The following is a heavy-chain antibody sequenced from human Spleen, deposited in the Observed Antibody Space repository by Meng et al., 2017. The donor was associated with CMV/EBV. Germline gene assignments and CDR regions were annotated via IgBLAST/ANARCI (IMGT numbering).Heavy chain of an antibody. V-gene: IGHV4-34*01. CDR1: SGSFSDYH. J-gene: IGHJ4*02. D-gene: IGHD5-12*01. Sequence: GSLRLSCAVHSGSFSDYHWTWIRQSPRKGLEWIGEISHDGSTDYNPSFNGRVFISIDTSKSQFSLNLRSVTAADTAVYYCVAEADYWGQGTLVTVSS. CDR3: VAEADY. CDR2: ISHDGST.